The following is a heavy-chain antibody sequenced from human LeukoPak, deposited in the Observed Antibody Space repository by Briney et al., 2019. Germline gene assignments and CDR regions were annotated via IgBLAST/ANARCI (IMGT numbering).Heavy chain of an antibody. CDR2: ISAYNGNT. Sequence: ASVKVSCKASGYTFTSYGISWVRQAPGQGLEWMGWISAYNGNTNYAQKLQGRVTMTTDTSTSTAYMELRSLRSDDTAMYYCARDGGGGYSGYDPTFDPWGQGTLVTVPS. J-gene: IGHJ5*02. CDR1: GYTFTSYG. D-gene: IGHD5-12*01. V-gene: IGHV1-18*01. CDR3: ARDGGGGYSGYDPTFDP.